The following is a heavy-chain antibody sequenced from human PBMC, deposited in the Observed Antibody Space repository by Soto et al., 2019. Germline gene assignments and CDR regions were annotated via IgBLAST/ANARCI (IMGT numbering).Heavy chain of an antibody. Sequence: PSETLSLTCAVYGGSFSGYYWSWIRQPPGKGLEWIGEINHSGGTNYNPSLKSRVTISVDTSKNQFSLKLSPVTAADTAVYYCARGRKGYMTTVAHFDYWGQGTLVTVSS. CDR3: ARGRKGYMTTVAHFDY. D-gene: IGHD4-4*01. CDR1: GGSFSGYY. V-gene: IGHV4-34*01. J-gene: IGHJ4*02. CDR2: INHSGGT.